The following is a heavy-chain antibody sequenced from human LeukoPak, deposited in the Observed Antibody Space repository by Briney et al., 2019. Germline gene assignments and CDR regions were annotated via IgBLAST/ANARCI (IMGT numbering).Heavy chain of an antibody. CDR1: GFTFDDYA. CDR2: ISWRSGSI. CDR3: ASYLYWWSDLGY. D-gene: IGHD2-8*02. J-gene: IGHJ4*02. Sequence: PGGSLRLSCAASGFTFDDYAMHWVRQAPGKGLEWVSGISWRSGSIVYADSVKGRFTISRDNAKNSLYLQMNSLRVEDTAVYYCASYLYWWSDLGYWGQGTLVTVSS. V-gene: IGHV3-9*01.